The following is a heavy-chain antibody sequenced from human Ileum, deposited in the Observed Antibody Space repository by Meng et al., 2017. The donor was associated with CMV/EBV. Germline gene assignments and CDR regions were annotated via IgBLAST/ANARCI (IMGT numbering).Heavy chain of an antibody. CDR3: TADSESVSLPITTIVVARRY. V-gene: IGHV3-15*01. CDR2: IKSKTDGGTT. J-gene: IGHJ4*02. D-gene: IGHD3-22*01. CDR1: NAW. Sequence: NAWMSWVRQAPGKGLEWVGRIKSKTDGGTTDYAAPVKGRFTISRDDSKNTLYLQMNSLKTEDTAVYYCTADSESVSLPITTIVVARRYWGQGTLVTVSS.